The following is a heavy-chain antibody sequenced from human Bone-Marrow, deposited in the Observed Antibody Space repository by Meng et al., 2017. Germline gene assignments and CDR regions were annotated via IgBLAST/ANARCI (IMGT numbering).Heavy chain of an antibody. CDR2: INPDGSST. CDR3: ARDIASYSSGWYYFDY. Sequence: GESLKISCAASGFNFREYWIHWVRQAPGKGLEWVSRINPDGSSTSHADSVRGRFTISRDNARNTLDLQMNSLRAEDTAVYYCARDIASYSSGWYYFDYWGLGNRVTGYS. D-gene: IGHD6-19*01. V-gene: IGHV3-74*01. J-gene: IGHJ4*02. CDR1: GFNFREYW.